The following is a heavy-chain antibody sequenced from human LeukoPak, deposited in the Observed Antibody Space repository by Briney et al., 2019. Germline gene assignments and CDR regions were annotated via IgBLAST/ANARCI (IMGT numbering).Heavy chain of an antibody. Sequence: GGSLRLSCAASGFTFSTYWMHWVRQPPGNGLVWVSRINCDVSSANYTDSVKGRFTISRDNAKNTLYLQMNSLRVEDTALYYCVRDQNGGFDYWGQGTVVTVSS. CDR1: GFTFSTYW. CDR2: INCDVSSA. J-gene: IGHJ4*02. CDR3: VRDQNGGFDY. V-gene: IGHV3-74*01. D-gene: IGHD1-1*01.